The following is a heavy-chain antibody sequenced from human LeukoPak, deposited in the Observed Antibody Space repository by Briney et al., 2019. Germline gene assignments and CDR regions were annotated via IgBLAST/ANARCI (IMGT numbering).Heavy chain of an antibody. D-gene: IGHD6-25*01. J-gene: IGHJ3*02. Sequence: ASVKVSCKASGYTFTGYYMHWVRQAPGQGLEWMGGIIPIFGTANYAQKFQGRVTITADESTSTAYMELSSLRSEDTAVYYCAREPLRYGYDAFDIWGQGTMVTVSS. CDR2: IIPIFGTA. CDR3: AREPLRYGYDAFDI. V-gene: IGHV1-69*13. CDR1: GYTFTGYY.